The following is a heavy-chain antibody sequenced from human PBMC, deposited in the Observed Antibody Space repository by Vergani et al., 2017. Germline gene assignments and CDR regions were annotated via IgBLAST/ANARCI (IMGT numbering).Heavy chain of an antibody. J-gene: IGHJ4*02. CDR2: ISGSGGST. CDR3: AKAANVLRFLEWLSSYFDF. D-gene: IGHD3-3*01. Sequence: EVQLLESGGGLVQPGGSLRLSCTASGFTFSSYAMSWVRQAPGKGLEWVSTISGSGGSTYYADSVKGRFTISRDNSKNTLYLQMNSLRAEDTAVYYCAKAANVLRFLEWLSSYFDFWGQGTLVTVSS. V-gene: IGHV3-23*01. CDR1: GFTFSSYA.